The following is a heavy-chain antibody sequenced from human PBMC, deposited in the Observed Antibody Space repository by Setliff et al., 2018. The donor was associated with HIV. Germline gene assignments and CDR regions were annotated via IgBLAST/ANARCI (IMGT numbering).Heavy chain of an antibody. CDR1: GFTFSTYS. CDR2: ISGTSGTM. V-gene: IGHV3-48*04. D-gene: IGHD3-10*02. J-gene: IGHJ4*02. Sequence: GGSLRLSCASSGFTFSTYSMNWVRQAPGKGLEWVSYISGTSGTMYYADSVKGRFTISRDNAKNSLYLQMNSLRAEDTAMYYCARDKGPPPVVHLDYWGQGTLVTVSS. CDR3: ARDKGPPPVVHLDY.